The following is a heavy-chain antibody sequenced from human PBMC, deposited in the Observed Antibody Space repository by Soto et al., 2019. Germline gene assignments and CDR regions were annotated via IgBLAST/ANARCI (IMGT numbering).Heavy chain of an antibody. V-gene: IGHV3-7*01. CDR1: GFTFSSYW. J-gene: IGHJ4*02. Sequence: PGGSLRLSCAASGFTFSSYWVSWVRQAPGRSLEWVANINFGGGEKYHVDSVEGRFDISRDNPKNSLYLEMNSLRAEDTAVYYCARGRRTAVTVDYWGQGTLVTVSS. CDR3: ARGRRTAVTVDY. D-gene: IGHD4-17*01. CDR2: INFGGGEK.